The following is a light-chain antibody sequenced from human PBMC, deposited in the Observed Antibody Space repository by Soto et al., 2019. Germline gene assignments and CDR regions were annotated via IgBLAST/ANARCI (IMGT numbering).Light chain of an antibody. V-gene: IGLV1-44*01. CDR2: SDG. Sequence: QSVLTQPPSASGTPGQTVTISCSGSNSNIGGDTINWYQQVPGKAPKLLIYSDGHRPSGVPARFSGSQSGTSASLTISGLQSEDEADYYCAAWDDSLNGQRVFGGGTKLTVL. CDR1: NSNIGGDT. CDR3: AAWDDSLNGQRV. J-gene: IGLJ3*02.